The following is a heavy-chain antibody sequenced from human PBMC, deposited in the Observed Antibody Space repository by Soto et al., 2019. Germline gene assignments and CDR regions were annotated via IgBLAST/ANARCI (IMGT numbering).Heavy chain of an antibody. CDR1: GGSISSYY. CDR2: IKYSGST. V-gene: IGHV4-59*01. Sequence: PSETLSLTCTVSGGSISSYYWSWIRQPPGKRLEWIGYIKYSGSTSYNPSLKSRVTISVDTSKNQFSLKLNSVTAADTALYYCARVSPSYSTGWYYFDYWGQGTLVTV. J-gene: IGHJ4*02. D-gene: IGHD6-19*01. CDR3: ARVSPSYSTGWYYFDY.